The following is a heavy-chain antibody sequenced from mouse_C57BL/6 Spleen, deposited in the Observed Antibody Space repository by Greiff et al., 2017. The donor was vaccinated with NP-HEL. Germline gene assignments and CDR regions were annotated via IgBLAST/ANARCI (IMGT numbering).Heavy chain of an antibody. V-gene: IGHV1-26*01. CDR2: INPNNGGT. CDR1: GYTFTDYY. Sequence: EVQLQQSGPELVKPGASVKISCKASGYTFTDYYMNWVKQSHGKSLEWIGDINPNNGGTSYNQKFKGKATLTVDKSSSTAYMELRSLTSEDSAVYYCASKSDWYFDVWGTRTTVTVSS. J-gene: IGHJ1*03. CDR3: ASKSDWYFDV.